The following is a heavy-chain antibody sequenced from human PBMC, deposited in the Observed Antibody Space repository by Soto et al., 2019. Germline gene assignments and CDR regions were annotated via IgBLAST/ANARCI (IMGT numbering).Heavy chain of an antibody. D-gene: IGHD4-17*01. Sequence: SETLSLTCTVSGGSISSYYWSWIRQPPGKGLEWIGYIYYSGSTNYNPSLKSRVTISVDTSKNQFSLKLSSVTAADTAVYYCARATTVTTFAVKWDWFDPWGQGTLVTVSS. V-gene: IGHV4-59*01. CDR2: IYYSGST. CDR3: ARATTVTTFAVKWDWFDP. CDR1: GGSISSYY. J-gene: IGHJ5*02.